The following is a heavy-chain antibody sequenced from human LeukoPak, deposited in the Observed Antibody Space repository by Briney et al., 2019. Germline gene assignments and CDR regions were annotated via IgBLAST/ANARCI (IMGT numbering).Heavy chain of an antibody. CDR1: GDSMSSSRFS. V-gene: IGHV4-30-2*01. J-gene: IGHJ5*02. Sequence: SQTLSLTCAVSGDSMSSSRFSWCWLRQPPGKGLEWIGYSYHGGSTHYNPSLEVRVTISVDRSKKQFSLSVNSVTAADTAVYYCARMVVDITRWFDPWGQGTLVTVSS. D-gene: IGHD2-21*01. CDR2: SYHGGST. CDR3: ARMVVDITRWFDP.